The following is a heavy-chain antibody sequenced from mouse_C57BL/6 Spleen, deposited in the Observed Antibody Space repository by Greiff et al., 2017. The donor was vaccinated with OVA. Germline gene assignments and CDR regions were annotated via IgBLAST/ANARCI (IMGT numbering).Heavy chain of an antibody. J-gene: IGHJ4*01. D-gene: IGHD2-12*01. CDR3: ASYYNYAMDY. CDR1: GFTFSSYG. V-gene: IGHV5-6*01. Sequence: DVHLVESGGDLVKPGGSLKLSCAASGFTFSSYGMSWVRQTPDKRLEWVATISSGGSYTYYPDSVKGRFTISRDNAKNTLYLQMSSLKSEDTAMYYCASYYNYAMDYWGQGTSVTVSS. CDR2: ISSGGSYT.